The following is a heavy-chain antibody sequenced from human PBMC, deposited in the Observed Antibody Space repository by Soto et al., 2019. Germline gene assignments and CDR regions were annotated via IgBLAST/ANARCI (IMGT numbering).Heavy chain of an antibody. CDR1: GFTFSIYW. J-gene: IGHJ4*02. Sequence: EVQLVESGGGLVQPGGSLRLSCAASGFTFSIYWMHWVRQAPGKGLVWVSRMNMDGSRTSYADFAKGRFTISRDDAKSTVYLQMGTLRAEDTGVYYCVGGEGGRYDGHGYLGRKWGEGTLVPVSS. D-gene: IGHD3-16*01. CDR2: MNMDGSRT. CDR3: VGGEGGRYDGHGYLGRK. V-gene: IGHV3-74*01.